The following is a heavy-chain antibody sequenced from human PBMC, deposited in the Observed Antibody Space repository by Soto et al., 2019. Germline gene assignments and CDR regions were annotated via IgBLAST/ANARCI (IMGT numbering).Heavy chain of an antibody. CDR1: GGSISSDNW. CDR3: AKPRAYGYAYGVGGDYFDY. V-gene: IGHV4-4*02. CDR2: IDHSVST. D-gene: IGHD5-18*01. Sequence: QVQLQELGPGLVKPSGTLSLTCAVSGGSISSDNWWSWVRQSQGKGLEWIGEIDHSVSTNYNPSHKSVVTISVDTYKMQFSLKRSSVTAADTAVYYCAKPRAYGYAYGVGGDYFDYWGQGTLVTVSS. J-gene: IGHJ4*02.